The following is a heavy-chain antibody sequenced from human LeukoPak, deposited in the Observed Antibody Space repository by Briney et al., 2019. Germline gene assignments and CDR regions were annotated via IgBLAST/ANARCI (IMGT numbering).Heavy chain of an antibody. CDR1: GFTFSSYA. V-gene: IGHV3-30*01. J-gene: IGHJ4*02. D-gene: IGHD1-26*01. Sequence: GGSLRLSCAASGFTFSSYAMHWVRQAPGKGLEWVAVISYDGSNKYYANSVKGRFTISRDNSKNTLCLQMNSLRAEDTAVYYCASSAGGSYFFDYWGQGTLVTVSS. CDR2: ISYDGSNK. CDR3: ASSAGGSYFFDY.